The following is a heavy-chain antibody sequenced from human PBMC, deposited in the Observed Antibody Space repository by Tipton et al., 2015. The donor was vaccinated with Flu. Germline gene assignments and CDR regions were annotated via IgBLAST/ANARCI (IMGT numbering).Heavy chain of an antibody. CDR1: DDSITSYY. D-gene: IGHD3-16*01. V-gene: IGHV4-59*01. CDR3: ARARAPYYYYAMDV. J-gene: IGHJ6*02. Sequence: LRLSCTVSDDSITSYYWSWIRQPPGKGLEWIGYIYDTVTSNYNPSLKSRLTIPVDSSKNQLSLKLTSVTAADTAVYYCARARAPYYYYAMDVWGQGTTVTVSS. CDR2: IYDTVTS.